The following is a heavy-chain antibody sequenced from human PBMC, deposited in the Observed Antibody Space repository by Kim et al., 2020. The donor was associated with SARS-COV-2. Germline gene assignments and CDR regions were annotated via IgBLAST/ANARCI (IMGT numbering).Heavy chain of an antibody. D-gene: IGHD1-26*01. CDR1: GGTFSSYA. Sequence: SVKVSCKASGGTFSSYAISWVRQAPGQGLEWMGGIIPIFGTANYAQKFQGRVTITADESTSTAYMELSSLRSEDTAVYYCARETEWIVGATTWWFDPWGQGTLVTVSS. CDR2: IIPIFGTA. J-gene: IGHJ5*02. CDR3: ARETEWIVGATTWWFDP. V-gene: IGHV1-69*13.